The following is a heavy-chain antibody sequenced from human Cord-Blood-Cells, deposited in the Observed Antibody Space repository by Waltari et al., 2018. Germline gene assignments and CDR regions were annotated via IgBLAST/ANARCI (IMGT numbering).Heavy chain of an antibody. V-gene: IGHV4-34*01. CDR1: GGSFSGYY. J-gene: IGHJ4*02. D-gene: IGHD6-13*01. Sequence: QVQLQQWGAGLLKPSETLSLTCAVYGGSFSGYYWSWIRQPPGQGLEWIGEINHSGSTNYNPSLKSRVTISVDTSKNQFSLKLSSVTAADTAVYYCARGLIAAAGSEVDYWGQGTLVTVSS. CDR3: ARGLIAAAGSEVDY. CDR2: INHSGST.